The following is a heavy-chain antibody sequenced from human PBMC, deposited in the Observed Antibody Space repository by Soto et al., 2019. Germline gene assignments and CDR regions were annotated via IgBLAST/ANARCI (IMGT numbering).Heavy chain of an antibody. CDR2: FDPEDGET. V-gene: IGHV1-24*01. CDR1: GYTFTELA. J-gene: IGHJ4*02. CDR3: ATVPGYCSGGSCYHVLDY. D-gene: IGHD2-15*01. Sequence: ASLKVSCKVSGYTFTELAMHWVRQAPGKGLEWMGGFDPEDGETIYAQKFQGRVTMTEDTSTDTAYMELSSLRSEDTAVYYCATVPGYCSGGSCYHVLDYWGQGTLVTVSS.